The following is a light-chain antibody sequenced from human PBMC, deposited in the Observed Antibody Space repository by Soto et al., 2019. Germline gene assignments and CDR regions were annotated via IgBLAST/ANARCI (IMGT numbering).Light chain of an antibody. Sequence: EIVLTQSPGTLSSSPGERATLSCRASQSIDSKYLAWYQNKPGQAPRLLIYATSSRATGITDMFGGSGSGTDFTLTINILEPEDFAVYYCQQYFASSWTFGQGTKVDIK. V-gene: IGKV3-20*01. J-gene: IGKJ1*01. CDR2: ATS. CDR3: QQYFASSWT. CDR1: QSIDSKY.